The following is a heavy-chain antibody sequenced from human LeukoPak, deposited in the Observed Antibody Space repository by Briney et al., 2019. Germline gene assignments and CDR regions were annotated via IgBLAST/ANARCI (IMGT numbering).Heavy chain of an antibody. D-gene: IGHD4-11*01. J-gene: IGHJ4*02. CDR2: ISSSGDNR. V-gene: IGHV3-23*01. Sequence: GESLRLACVASGFIFSSFGMNWVRQAPGKGLEWVSTISSSGDNRNHADSVKGRFTISRDNSKNTLYLQMNSLRAEDTALYYCAKGYQLLPDYWGQGTLVTVSP. CDR1: GFIFSSFG. CDR3: AKGYQLLPDY.